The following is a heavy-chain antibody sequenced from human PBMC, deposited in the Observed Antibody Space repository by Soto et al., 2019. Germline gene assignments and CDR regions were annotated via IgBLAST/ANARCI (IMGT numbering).Heavy chain of an antibody. CDR3: AKNQFVEWLLYRRLNWFDP. D-gene: IGHD3-3*01. J-gene: IGHJ5*02. V-gene: IGHV3-23*01. CDR1: GFTFSSYA. CDR2: ISGRGGST. Sequence: EVQLLESGGGLVQPGGSLRLSCAASGFTFSSYAMSWVRQAPGKGLEWVSAISGRGGSTYYADSVKGRFTISRDNSKNTLYLQMNSLRAEDTAVYYCAKNQFVEWLLYRRLNWFDPWGQGTLVTVSS.